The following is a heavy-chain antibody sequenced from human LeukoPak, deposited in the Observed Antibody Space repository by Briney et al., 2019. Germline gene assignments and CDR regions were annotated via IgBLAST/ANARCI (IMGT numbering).Heavy chain of an antibody. J-gene: IGHJ5*02. CDR2: MNPNSGNT. V-gene: IGHV1-8*01. CDR1: GYTFTSYD. Sequence: ASVKVSCKASGYTFTSYDINWVRQATGQGLEWMGWMNPNSGNTGYAQKFQGRVTMTRNTSISTAYMELSSLRSEDTAVYYCARGSDYDFWSGYSPLDPWGQGTLVTVSS. CDR3: ARGSDYDFWSGYSPLDP. D-gene: IGHD3-3*01.